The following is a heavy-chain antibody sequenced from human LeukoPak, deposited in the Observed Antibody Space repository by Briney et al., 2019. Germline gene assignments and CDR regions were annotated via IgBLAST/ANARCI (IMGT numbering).Heavy chain of an antibody. J-gene: IGHJ4*02. CDR2: IWYDGSNK. CDR3: ARPYDSSGYYYFDY. Sequence: GRSLRLSCAASGFTFSSYGMHWVRQAPRKGLEWVAVIWYDGSNKYYADSVKGRFTISRDNYKNTPYLQMNSLRAEDTAVYYCARPYDSSGYYYFDYWGQGTLVTVSS. V-gene: IGHV3-33*01. CDR1: GFTFSSYG. D-gene: IGHD3-22*01.